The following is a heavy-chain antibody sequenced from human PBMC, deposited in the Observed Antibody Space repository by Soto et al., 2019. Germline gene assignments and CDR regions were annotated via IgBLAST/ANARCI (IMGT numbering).Heavy chain of an antibody. CDR2: IDPSDSYT. V-gene: IGHV5-10-1*01. D-gene: IGHD2-2*02. Sequence: PGESLKISCKGSGYSFTSYWISWVRQMPGKGPEWMGRIDPSDSYTNYSLSFQSHVTISADKSISTAYLQWSSLKASDTAMYYCARLYCSSTSCYKGRWFDPWGQGTLVTVSS. CDR1: GYSFTSYW. CDR3: ARLYCSSTSCYKGRWFDP. J-gene: IGHJ5*02.